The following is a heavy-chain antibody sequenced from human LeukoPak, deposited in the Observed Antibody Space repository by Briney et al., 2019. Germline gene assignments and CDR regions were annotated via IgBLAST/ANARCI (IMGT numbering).Heavy chain of an antibody. J-gene: IGHJ4*02. CDR2: INHSGST. CDR1: GGSFSGYY. Sequence: PSETLSLTCAVYGGSFSGYYWSWIRQPPGKGLEWIGEINHSGSTNYNPSLKSRVTISVDTSKNHFSLKLSSVSVADAAVYYCARQETAGIADDWGQGTLVTVSS. D-gene: IGHD6-13*01. CDR3: ARQETAGIADD. V-gene: IGHV4-34*01.